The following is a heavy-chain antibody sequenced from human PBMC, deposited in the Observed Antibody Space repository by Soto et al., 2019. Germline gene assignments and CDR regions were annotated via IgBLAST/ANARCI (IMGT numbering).Heavy chain of an antibody. D-gene: IGHD3-10*01. CDR3: AREEVLLWFGELYLGMGIYYYYYYGMDV. CDR1: GSTFRNYG. V-gene: IGHV3-30*03. Sequence: GGSLRLSCAASGSTFRNYGIHWVRQAPGKGLQWVATISFDGSNTHYVDSVKGRFTISRDNAKNSLYLQMNSLRAEDTAVYYCAREEVLLWFGELYLGMGIYYYYYYGMDVPGQGTTVTVSS. CDR2: ISFDGSNT. J-gene: IGHJ6*02.